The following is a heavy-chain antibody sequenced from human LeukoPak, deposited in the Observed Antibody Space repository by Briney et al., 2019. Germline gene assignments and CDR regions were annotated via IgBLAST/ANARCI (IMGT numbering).Heavy chain of an antibody. CDR2: ISSSSSYI. J-gene: IGHJ4*02. CDR1: GFTFSSYS. CDR3: ARDREPAYYYDSSGYGGFDY. V-gene: IGHV3-21*01. D-gene: IGHD3-22*01. Sequence: GGSLRLSCAASGFTFSSYSMNWVRQAPGKGLEWVPSISSSSSYIYYADSVKGRFTISRDNAKNSLYLQMNSLRAEDTAVYYCARDREPAYYYDSSGYGGFDYWGQGTLVTVSS.